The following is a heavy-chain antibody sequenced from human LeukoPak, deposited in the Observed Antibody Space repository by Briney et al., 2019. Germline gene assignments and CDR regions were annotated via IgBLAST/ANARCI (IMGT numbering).Heavy chain of an antibody. CDR2: ISYDGANK. Sequence: GGSLRLSCAASGFTFSSYAMHWVRQAPGKGLEWVAVVISYDGANKYYADSVKGRFSISRDNSKNTLYLQMNSLRAEDTAVYYCARDSTDGVIPGGLHPPFDYWGQGTLVTVSS. D-gene: IGHD4-11*01. V-gene: IGHV3-30-3*01. CDR1: GFTFSSYA. CDR3: ARDSTDGVIPGGLHPPFDY. J-gene: IGHJ4*02.